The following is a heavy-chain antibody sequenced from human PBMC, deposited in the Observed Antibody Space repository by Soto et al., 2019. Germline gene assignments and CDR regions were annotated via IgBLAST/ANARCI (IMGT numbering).Heavy chain of an antibody. CDR3: ARVSREGFLEWLSSDY. J-gene: IGHJ4*02. D-gene: IGHD3-3*01. Sequence: ASVKVSCKASGYTFTGYYMHWVRQAPGQGLEWMGWINPNSGGTNYAQKFQGWVTMTRDTSISTAYMELSRLRSEDTAVYYCARVSREGFLEWLSSDYWGQGTLVTVSS. CDR2: INPNSGGT. V-gene: IGHV1-2*04. CDR1: GYTFTGYY.